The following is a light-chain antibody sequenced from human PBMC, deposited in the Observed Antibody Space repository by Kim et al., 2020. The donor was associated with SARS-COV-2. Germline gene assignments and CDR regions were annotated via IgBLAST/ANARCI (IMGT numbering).Light chain of an antibody. Sequence: ASTGDRVTITCRASQGISSYLAWYQQKPGKAPKLLIYAASTLQSGVPSRFSGSGSGTDFTLTISCLQSEYFATYYCQQYYSYPPTCGGGTKVDIK. V-gene: IGKV1-8*01. CDR2: AAS. J-gene: IGKJ4*01. CDR1: QGISSY. CDR3: QQYYSYPPT.